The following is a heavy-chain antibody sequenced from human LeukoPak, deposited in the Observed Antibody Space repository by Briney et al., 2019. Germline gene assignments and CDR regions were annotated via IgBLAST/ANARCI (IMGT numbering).Heavy chain of an antibody. CDR2: ISGSGGST. CDR3: ARTRTSSGYYYFDY. Sequence: PGGSLRLSCAASGFTFSSYAMSWVRQAPGKGLEWVSAISGSGGSTYYADSVKGRFTISRDNSKNTLYLQMNSLRAEDTAVYYCARTRTSSGYYYFDYWGQGTLVTVSS. V-gene: IGHV3-23*01. D-gene: IGHD3-22*01. J-gene: IGHJ4*02. CDR1: GFTFSSYA.